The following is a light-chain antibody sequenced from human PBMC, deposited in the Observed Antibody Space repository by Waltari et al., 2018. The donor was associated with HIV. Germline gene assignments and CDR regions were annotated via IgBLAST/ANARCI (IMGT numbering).Light chain of an antibody. J-gene: IGKJ4*01. CDR3: QQYNNWPPLT. CDR2: GAS. Sequence: EIVMTQSPATLSVSPGERVTLSCRASQSVKSNLAWYQQKPGQAPRLLMYGASTRATGIPARFSGSGSGTEFTLTISSLQSEDFALYYCQQYNNWPPLTFGGGTTVEIK. CDR1: QSVKSN. V-gene: IGKV3-15*01.